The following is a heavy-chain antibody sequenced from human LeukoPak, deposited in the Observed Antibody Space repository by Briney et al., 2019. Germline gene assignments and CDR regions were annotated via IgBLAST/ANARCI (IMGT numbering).Heavy chain of an antibody. CDR2: ISSGSSYK. Sequence: GGSLRLSCAASAFSFSNYNMNWVRQAPGKGLEWVSSISSGSSYKYYADSVKGRFTISRDSANNSLFLQMNSLRAEDTAVYYCASSVEMATNFFDYWGQGTLVTVSS. CDR3: ASSVEMATNFFDY. CDR1: AFSFSNYN. D-gene: IGHD5-24*01. V-gene: IGHV3-21*06. J-gene: IGHJ4*02.